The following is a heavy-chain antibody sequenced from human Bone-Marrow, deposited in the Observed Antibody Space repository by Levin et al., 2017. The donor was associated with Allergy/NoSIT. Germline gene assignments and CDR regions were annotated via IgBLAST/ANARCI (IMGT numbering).Heavy chain of an antibody. CDR3: ARPNGWGTGPYYDFWSGYPMAWFDP. CDR2: IYYSGST. D-gene: IGHD3-3*01. J-gene: IGHJ5*02. Sequence: SETLSLTCTVSGGSISSSSYYWGWIRQPPGKGLEWIGSIYYSGSTYYNPSLKSRVTISVDTSKNQFSLKLSSVTAADTAVYYCARPNGWGTGPYYDFWSGYPMAWFDPWGQGTLVTVSS. CDR1: GGSISSSSYY. V-gene: IGHV4-39*01.